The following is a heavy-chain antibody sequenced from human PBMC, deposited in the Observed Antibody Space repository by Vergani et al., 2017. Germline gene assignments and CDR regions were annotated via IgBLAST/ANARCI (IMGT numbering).Heavy chain of an antibody. Sequence: QVQLVESGGGVVQPGRSLRLSCAASGFTFSSYGMHWVRQAPGKGLEWGAVIWYDGSNKYYADSVKGRFTISRDNYKNTLYLQMNSLRAEDTAVYYCAREEYCSSNAMDYWGQGTLVTVSS. CDR2: IWYDGSNK. J-gene: IGHJ4*02. CDR1: GFTFSSYG. V-gene: IGHV3-33*01. CDR3: AREEYCSSNAMDY. D-gene: IGHD6-6*01.